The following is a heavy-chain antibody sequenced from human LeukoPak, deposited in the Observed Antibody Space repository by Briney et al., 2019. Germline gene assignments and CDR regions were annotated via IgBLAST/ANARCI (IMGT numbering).Heavy chain of an antibody. D-gene: IGHD5-18*01. V-gene: IGHV3-21*01. CDR2: ISSSSSYI. CDR1: GFTFSSYS. CDR3: ARGLSGYSYGYYFDY. J-gene: IGHJ4*02. Sequence: KTGGSLRLSCAASGFTFSSYSMNWVRQAPGKGLEWVSSISSSSSYIYYADSVKGRFTISRDNAKNSLYLQMNSLRAEDTAVYYCARGLSGYSYGYYFDYWGQGTLVTVSS.